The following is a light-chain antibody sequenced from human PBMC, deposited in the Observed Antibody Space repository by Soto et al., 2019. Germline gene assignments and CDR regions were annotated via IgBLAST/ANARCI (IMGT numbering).Light chain of an antibody. CDR3: CTSVGSYTSYV. CDR2: SVT. CDR1: INDVGGYNS. V-gene: IGLV2-11*01. J-gene: IGLJ1*01. Sequence: QSVLTQPRSVSGSPGQSVTISCSGTINDVGGYNSVSWFQHHPGSAPKLMVHSVTQRPSGVPDRFSGSKSGNTASLTISGLQAEDEADYYCCTSVGSYTSYVFGTGTKVTVL.